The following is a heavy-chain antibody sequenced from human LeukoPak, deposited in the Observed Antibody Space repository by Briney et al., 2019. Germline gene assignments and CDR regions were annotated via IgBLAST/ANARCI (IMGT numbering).Heavy chain of an antibody. D-gene: IGHD3-10*01. CDR3: AIQDPQRFGESDY. CDR1: RGSISSSNYY. V-gene: IGHV4-39*01. Sequence: SETLSLTCTVSRGSISSSNYYWGWIRQPPGKGLEWIGIINHSGRTYYKLSLKSRITISVDTSKNQLSLKLSSVTAADTAVYYCAIQDPQRFGESDYWGQGTLVTVSS. CDR2: INHSGRT. J-gene: IGHJ4*02.